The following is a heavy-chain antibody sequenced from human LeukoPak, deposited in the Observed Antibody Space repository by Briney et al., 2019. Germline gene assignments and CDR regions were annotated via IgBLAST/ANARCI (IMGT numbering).Heavy chain of an antibody. CDR3: AKGSLRYCSGGSCHYFDY. V-gene: IGHV1-69*05. D-gene: IGHD2-15*01. J-gene: IGHJ4*02. Sequence: SVKVSCKASGGTFSSYAISWVRQAPGQGLEWMGGIIPIFGTTNYAQKFQGRVTITTDKSTSTAYMDLSSLRSEDTAVDYCAKGSLRYCSGGSCHYFDYWGQGTLVTVSS. CDR1: GGTFSSYA. CDR2: IIPIFGTT.